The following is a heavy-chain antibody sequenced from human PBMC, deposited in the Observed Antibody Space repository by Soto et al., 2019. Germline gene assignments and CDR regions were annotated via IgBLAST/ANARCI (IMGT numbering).Heavy chain of an antibody. CDR3: ARDRWYNWFGP. CDR2: IYYSGST. D-gene: IGHD2-8*01. Sequence: SETLSLTCTVSGGSISSYYWSWIRQPPGKGLEWIGYIYYSGSTNYNPSLKSRVTISVDTSKNQFSLKLSSVTAADTAVYYCARDRWYNWFGPWGQGTLVTVSS. CDR1: GGSISSYY. V-gene: IGHV4-59*01. J-gene: IGHJ5*02.